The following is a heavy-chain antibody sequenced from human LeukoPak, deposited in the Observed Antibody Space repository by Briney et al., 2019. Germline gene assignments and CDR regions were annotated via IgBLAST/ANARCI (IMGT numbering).Heavy chain of an antibody. CDR1: NYSIRSAYY. Sequence: PSETLSLTCAVSNYSIRSAYYWGWIRQPPGKGLEWIGSIYHRGSADYNPSLKSRVTISVDTSKNQFSLKLKSVTAADTAVYYCARGGTDYYDSSGYSGYWGQGTLVTVSS. CDR2: IYHRGSA. V-gene: IGHV4-38-2*01. CDR3: ARGGTDYYDSSGYSGY. D-gene: IGHD3-22*01. J-gene: IGHJ4*02.